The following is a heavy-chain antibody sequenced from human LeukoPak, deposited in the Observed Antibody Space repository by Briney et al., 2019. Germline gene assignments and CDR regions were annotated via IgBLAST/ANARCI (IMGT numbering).Heavy chain of an antibody. CDR2: IDHRRDT. J-gene: IGHJ5*02. V-gene: IGHV4-34*01. CDR1: GGSFSDSY. Sequence: PSETLSLTCAVYGGSFSDSYWGWIRQPPGEGLEWIGDIDHRRDTNYNPSLKSRVTIAIDTSKSQISLKLRSVTAADTAVYYCAREFHPWGQGTLVSVSS. CDR3: AREFHP.